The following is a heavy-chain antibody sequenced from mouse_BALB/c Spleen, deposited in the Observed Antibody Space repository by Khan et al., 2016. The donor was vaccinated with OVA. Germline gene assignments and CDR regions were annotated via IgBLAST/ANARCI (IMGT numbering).Heavy chain of an antibody. CDR2: IYPYNGGT. D-gene: IGHD2-4*01. CDR3: ARSRGPGYDYCFDY. CDR1: GYTFTDYN. V-gene: IGHV1S29*02. Sequence: EVKLLESGPELVKPGASVKISCKASGYTFTDYNMHWVKQSHGQSLEWIGYIYPYNGGTGYNQKFKSKATLTVDNSSSTAYMEVRSLTSEDSAVYYCARSRGPGYDYCFDYWGQGTTLTVSS. J-gene: IGHJ2*01.